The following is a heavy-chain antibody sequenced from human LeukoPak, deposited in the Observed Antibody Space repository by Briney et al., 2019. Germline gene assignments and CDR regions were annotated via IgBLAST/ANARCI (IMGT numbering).Heavy chain of an antibody. D-gene: IGHD2-2*01. Sequence: GASVKVSCKASGYTFTSYGISWVRQAPGQGLEWMGWISAYNGNTNYAQKLQGRVTMTTDTSTSTAYMELRSLRSDDTAVYYCARGSGVADVVVPAASMQLGYYYYYMDVWGKGTTVTVSS. CDR3: ARGSGVADVVVPAASMQLGYYYYYMDV. CDR1: GYTFTSYG. J-gene: IGHJ6*03. V-gene: IGHV1-18*01. CDR2: ISAYNGNT.